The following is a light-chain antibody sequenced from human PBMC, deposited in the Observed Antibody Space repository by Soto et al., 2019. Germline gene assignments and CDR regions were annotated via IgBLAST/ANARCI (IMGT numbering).Light chain of an antibody. Sequence: EIVLTQSPGTLSLSPGERATLSCRASQSVSNNFLAWYQHRPGQAPRLLIYGPSTRATGIPDRFSGSGSGTDFTLTISRLEPEDFAVYYCQQRSNWPPITFGQGTRLEIK. V-gene: IGKV3D-20*02. CDR2: GPS. J-gene: IGKJ5*01. CDR3: QQRSNWPPIT. CDR1: QSVSNNF.